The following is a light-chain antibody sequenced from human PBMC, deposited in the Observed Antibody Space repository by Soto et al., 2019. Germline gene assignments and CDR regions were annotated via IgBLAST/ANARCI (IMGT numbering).Light chain of an antibody. CDR1: SSDVGGYNY. V-gene: IGLV2-14*01. CDR2: EVS. CDR3: SSYKSSSHYV. J-gene: IGLJ1*01. Sequence: ALTQPASVSGSPGQSITISCTGTSSDVGGYNYVSWYQQHPGKAPKLMIYEVSNRPSGVSNRFSGSKSGNTASLTISGLQAEDEADYYCSSYKSSSHYVFGTGTKVTVL.